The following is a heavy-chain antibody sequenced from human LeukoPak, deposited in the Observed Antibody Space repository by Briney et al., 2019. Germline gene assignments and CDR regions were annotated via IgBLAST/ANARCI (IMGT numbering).Heavy chain of an antibody. CDR1: GYTFTGYY. V-gene: IGHV1-2*04. D-gene: IGHD3-3*01. Sequence: ASVKVSCKASGYTFTGYYMHWVRQAPGQGLEWMGWINPNSGGTNYAQKFQGWVTMTRDTSISTAYMELSSLRSEDTAVYYCARALEWLLNFDYWGQGTLVTVSS. J-gene: IGHJ4*02. CDR2: INPNSGGT. CDR3: ARALEWLLNFDY.